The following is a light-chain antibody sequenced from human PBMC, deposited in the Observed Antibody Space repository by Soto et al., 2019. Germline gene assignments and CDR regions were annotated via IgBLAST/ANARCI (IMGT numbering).Light chain of an antibody. Sequence: EIIMTQSPATLSVSPGETATLSCRASQSVSSDLAWLQQKPGQSPTLLIYDASTRATAVPARFSGSGFGTEFTLTISGLQSEDFAVYYFHQYINWPRTFGQATRVDIK. J-gene: IGKJ1*01. CDR1: QSVSSD. CDR3: HQYINWPRT. V-gene: IGKV3-15*01. CDR2: DAS.